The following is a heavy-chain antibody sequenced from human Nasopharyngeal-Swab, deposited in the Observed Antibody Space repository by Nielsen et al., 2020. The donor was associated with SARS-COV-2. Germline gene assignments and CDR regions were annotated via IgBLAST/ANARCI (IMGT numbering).Heavy chain of an antibody. V-gene: IGHV4-39*07. Sequence: VRQMPGKGLEWIGSIYYSGSTYYNPSLKSRVTISVDTSKNQFSLKLSSVTAADTAVYYCASSIRYSGYDLGFDYWGQGTLVTVSS. CDR2: IYYSGST. J-gene: IGHJ4*02. D-gene: IGHD5-12*01. CDR3: ASSIRYSGYDLGFDY.